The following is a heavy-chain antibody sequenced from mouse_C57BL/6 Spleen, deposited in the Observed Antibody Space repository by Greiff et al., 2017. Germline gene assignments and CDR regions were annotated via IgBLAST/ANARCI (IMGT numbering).Heavy chain of an antibody. CDR2: INPNYGST. D-gene: IGHD1-1*01. CDR1: GYSFTNYN. V-gene: IGHV1-39*01. CDR3: TCCSTYYFDY. J-gene: IGHJ2*01. Sequence: EVQLQQPGPELVMPGASVKLSCKASGYSFTNYNMNWVKQSHGQSLEWIGEINPNYGSTSYNQKFKGKATLTVDQSSSTAYMQLNSLTSEVYAVYKCTCCSTYYFDYWGKGTTLTVSS.